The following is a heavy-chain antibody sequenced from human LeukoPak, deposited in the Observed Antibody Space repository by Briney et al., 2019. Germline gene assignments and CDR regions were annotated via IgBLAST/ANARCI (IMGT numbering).Heavy chain of an antibody. J-gene: IGHJ4*02. CDR1: GFTLSLAW. D-gene: IGHD5-24*01. Sequence: GGSLRLSCATSGFTLSLAWMHWVRQAPGKGLEWVSRIKYDGSYTNYADSVRGRFTISRDNARNTLSLHMISLRAEDTAVYFCVRDGDAYNFDFWGQGVLVTVSS. CDR3: VRDGDAYNFDF. V-gene: IGHV3-74*01. CDR2: IKYDGSYT.